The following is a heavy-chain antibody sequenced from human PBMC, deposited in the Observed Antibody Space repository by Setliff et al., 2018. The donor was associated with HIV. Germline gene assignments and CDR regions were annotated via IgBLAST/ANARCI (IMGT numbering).Heavy chain of an antibody. Sequence: LRLSCAASGFTLSNYWMNWVRQAPGKGLEWVANIKQDGSEKYYVDSVKGRFTISRDNAKSSVYLQMNSVRDEDSAVYWCTRWETGLAWFDYWGQGTLVTVSS. D-gene: IGHD3-16*01. J-gene: IGHJ4*02. V-gene: IGHV3-7*01. CDR2: IKQDGSEK. CDR1: GFTLSNYW. CDR3: TRWETGLAWFDY.